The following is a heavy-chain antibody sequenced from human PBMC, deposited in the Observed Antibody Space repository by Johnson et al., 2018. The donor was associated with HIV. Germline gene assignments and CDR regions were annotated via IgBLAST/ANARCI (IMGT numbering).Heavy chain of an antibody. CDR3: ARAFSSGWYPRDAFDI. CDR1: GFTFSSYA. CDR2: ISGSGGST. D-gene: IGHD6-19*01. V-gene: IGHV3-23*04. Sequence: VQLVESGGGLVQPGGSLRLSCAASGFTFSSYAMSWVRQAPGKGLEWVSAISGSGGSTYYADSVKGRFTISRDNSKNTLYLQMNSLRAEDTAVYYCARAFSSGWYPRDAFDIWGQGTMVTVSS. J-gene: IGHJ3*02.